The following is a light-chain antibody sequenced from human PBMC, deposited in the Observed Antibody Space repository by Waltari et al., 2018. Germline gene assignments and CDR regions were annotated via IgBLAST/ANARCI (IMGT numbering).Light chain of an antibody. J-gene: IGKJ1*01. Sequence: EIVLTQSPGTLSLSPGERATLFCRASQSIGKYLVWYHQKPGQAPRLLIYGASTRATGIPDRFSGGGSVTDFSLSITRLEPEDFAVYYCQHYVRLPATFGQGTTVEI. CDR3: QHYVRLPAT. CDR1: QSIGKY. CDR2: GAS. V-gene: IGKV3-20*01.